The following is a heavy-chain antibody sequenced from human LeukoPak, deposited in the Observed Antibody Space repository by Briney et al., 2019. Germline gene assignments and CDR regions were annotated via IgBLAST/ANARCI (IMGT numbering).Heavy chain of an antibody. CDR3: ARLVGDQVDY. V-gene: IGHV4-59*01. D-gene: IGHD2-15*01. CDR1: GGSISGYY. Sequence: SETLSLTCTVSGGSISGYYWSWIRQPPGKGLEWIGYIYYTGSTNYNPSLKSRVTISVDTSKNQFSLKLSPVTAADTAVYYCARLVGDQVDYWGQGTLVTVSS. J-gene: IGHJ4*02. CDR2: IYYTGST.